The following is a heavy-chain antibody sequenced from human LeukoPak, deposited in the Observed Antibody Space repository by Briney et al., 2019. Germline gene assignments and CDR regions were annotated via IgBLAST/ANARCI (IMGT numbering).Heavy chain of an antibody. V-gene: IGHV1-46*01. CDR3: ARDVPYYDFWSGYSLFDY. D-gene: IGHD3-3*01. J-gene: IGHJ4*02. Sequence: GASVKVSCKASGYTFTSYYMHWVRQAPGQGLEWMGIINPSGGSTSYAQKFQGRVTMTRDTSTSTVYMELSSLRSEDTAVYYCARDVPYYDFWSGYSLFDYWGQGTLVTVSS. CDR2: INPSGGST. CDR1: GYTFTSYY.